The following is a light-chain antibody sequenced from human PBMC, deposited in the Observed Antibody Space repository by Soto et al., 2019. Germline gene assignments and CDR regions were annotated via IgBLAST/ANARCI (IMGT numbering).Light chain of an antibody. V-gene: IGKV3-11*01. CDR3: QHRRNWPWT. Sequence: EIVLTQSPATLFLSPGERATLSCRASQSVGPSLGWYQRKPGQAPRLHIYDASNRATGIPGRFSGSGSGTDFTLTISSLEPEDFAVYYCQHRRNWPWTFGQGTMVEVK. CDR1: QSVGPS. CDR2: DAS. J-gene: IGKJ1*01.